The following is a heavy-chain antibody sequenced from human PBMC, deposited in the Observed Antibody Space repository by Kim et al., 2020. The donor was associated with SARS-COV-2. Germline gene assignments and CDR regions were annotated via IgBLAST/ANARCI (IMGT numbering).Heavy chain of an antibody. CDR2: IHHSGST. D-gene: IGHD3-3*01. CDR3: ARGGTFSVTIFGVVIIRPLMDV. J-gene: IGHJ6*02. CDR1: GGSFSGYY. Sequence: SETLSLTCAVYGGSFSGYYWSWIRQPPGKGLEWIGEIHHSGSTNYNPSLKSLVTISVDTSKNQFSLKLRSVTAADTAVYYCARGGTFSVTIFGVVIIRPLMDVWGQGTRVTVS. V-gene: IGHV4-34*01.